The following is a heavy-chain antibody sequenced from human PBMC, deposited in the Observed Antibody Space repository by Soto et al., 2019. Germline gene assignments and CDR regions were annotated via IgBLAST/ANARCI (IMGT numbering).Heavy chain of an antibody. D-gene: IGHD3-3*01. J-gene: IGHJ5*02. V-gene: IGHV4-34*02. CDR2: INHTGGT. CDR3: ATRITVFGLLIPPFDP. CDR1: GGSVNGYY. Sequence: QVHLQQWGAGLLKPSETLSLTCAVYGGSVNGYYWNWIRQPPGKGLESIGEINHTGGTHYNPSLKSRVTMSVDTSKNQFSLRLSSVTAADTAIYYCATRITVFGLLIPPFDPWGQGTQVTVSS.